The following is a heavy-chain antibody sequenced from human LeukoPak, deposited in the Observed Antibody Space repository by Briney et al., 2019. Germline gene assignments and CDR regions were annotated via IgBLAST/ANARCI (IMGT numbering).Heavy chain of an antibody. CDR1: GFTFSGYW. V-gene: IGHV3-74*01. J-gene: IGHJ4*02. CDR2: INSDGSST. D-gene: IGHD2/OR15-2a*01. CDR3: ARAIGLDFDF. Sequence: PGGSLRLSCASSGFTFSGYWMHWVRQAPGEGLEWVSRINSDGSSTTYADSVKGRFTISRDNAKNTLYLQMNSLRAEDTAMYYCARAIGLDFDFWGQGTLVTVSS.